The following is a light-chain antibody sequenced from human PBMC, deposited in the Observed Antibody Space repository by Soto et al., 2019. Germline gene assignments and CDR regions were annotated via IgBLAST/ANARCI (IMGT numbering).Light chain of an antibody. CDR3: SSYTSSSMDYV. V-gene: IGLV2-14*01. CDR2: EVS. J-gene: IGLJ1*01. Sequence: QSVLTQPASVSGSPGQSITISCTGTSSDVGGYNYVSWYQQHPGKAPKIMSYEVSNRPSGVSNRFSGSKSGNTASLTISGLQAEDEADDYCSSYTSSSMDYVFGTGTKLTVL. CDR1: SSDVGGYNY.